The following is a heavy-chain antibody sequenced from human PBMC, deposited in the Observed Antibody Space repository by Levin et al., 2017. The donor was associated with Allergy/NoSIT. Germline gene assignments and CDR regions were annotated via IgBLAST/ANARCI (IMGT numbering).Heavy chain of an antibody. CDR3: AKEDYIWGSYRYTAIQNFDY. D-gene: IGHD3-16*02. J-gene: IGHJ4*02. V-gene: IGHV3-23*01. Sequence: GGSLRLSCAASGFTFSSYAMSWVRQAPGKGLEWVSAISGSGGSTYYADSVKGRFTISRDNSKNTLYLQMNSLRAEDTAVYYCAKEDYIWGSYRYTAIQNFDYWGQGTLVTVSS. CDR2: ISGSGGST. CDR1: GFTFSSYA.